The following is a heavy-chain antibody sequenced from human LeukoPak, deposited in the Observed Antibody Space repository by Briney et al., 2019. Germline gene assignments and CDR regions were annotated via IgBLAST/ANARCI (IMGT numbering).Heavy chain of an antibody. CDR3: ARYDFWSGRFDY. Sequence: SETLSLTCAVYGGSFSGYYWSWIRQPPGKGLEWIREINLSGSTNYNPSLKSRVTISVDTSKNQFSLKLSSVTAADTAVYYCARYDFWSGRFDYWGQGTLVTVSS. D-gene: IGHD3-3*01. CDR2: INLSGST. CDR1: GGSFSGYY. J-gene: IGHJ4*02. V-gene: IGHV4-34*01.